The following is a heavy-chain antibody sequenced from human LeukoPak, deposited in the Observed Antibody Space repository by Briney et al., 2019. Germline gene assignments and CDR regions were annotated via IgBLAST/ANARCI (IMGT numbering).Heavy chain of an antibody. CDR2: ISPSGNT. V-gene: IGHV4-4*07. D-gene: IGHD5-18*01. Sequence: PSETLSLTCTVSGGSISSYYWSWIRQPAGKGLEWIGRISPSGNTNYNPSLKSRVTMSLDTSKNQFSLRLSSATAADTGVSYCARVTDPRYNYIDPWGQGTLVTVSS. J-gene: IGHJ5*02. CDR1: GGSISSYY. CDR3: ARVTDPRYNYIDP.